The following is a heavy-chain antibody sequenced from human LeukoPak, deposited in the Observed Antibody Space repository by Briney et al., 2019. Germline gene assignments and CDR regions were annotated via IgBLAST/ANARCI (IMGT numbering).Heavy chain of an antibody. V-gene: IGHV4-34*01. J-gene: IGHJ4*02. D-gene: IGHD6-19*01. CDR2: INHSGST. CDR3: AIGSGGWHFHS. CDR1: GGSFSGYY. Sequence: SETLSLTCAVYGGSFSGYYWSWIRQPPGKGLEWIGEINHSGSTNYNPSLKSRVTISVDTSKNQFSLKLSSVTAADTAVYYCAIGSGGWHFHSWGQGPLSPASS.